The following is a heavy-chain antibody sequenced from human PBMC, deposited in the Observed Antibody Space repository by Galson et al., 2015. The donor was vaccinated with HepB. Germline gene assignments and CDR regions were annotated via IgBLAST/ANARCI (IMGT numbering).Heavy chain of an antibody. CDR3: AKGGMSLSYQLLVDYFYYAMDV. CDR2: IYYSGST. D-gene: IGHD1-1*01. J-gene: IGHJ6*02. V-gene: IGHV4-31*03. Sequence: TLSLTCTVSGVSINNGGYFWSWVRQHPGKGLECIGYIYYSGSTYYNPSLKSRVTISVDTSQNQFSLILSSVTAADTALYYCAKGGMSLSYQLLVDYFYYAMDVWGRGTTVTVSS. CDR1: GVSINNGGYF.